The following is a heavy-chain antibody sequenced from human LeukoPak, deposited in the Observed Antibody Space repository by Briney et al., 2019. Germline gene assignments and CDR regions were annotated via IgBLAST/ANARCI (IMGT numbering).Heavy chain of an antibody. CDR3: AMTYYFDSSGYYKLDY. Sequence: GGSLRLSCAASGFTVSSNYMSWVRHTPGKGLEWVSVIYSGGSTYYADSMKGRFTISRDNSKNTLYLQMNSLRAEDTAVYYCAMTYYFDSSGYYKLDYWGQGTLVTVSS. V-gene: IGHV3-53*01. CDR2: IYSGGST. J-gene: IGHJ4*02. D-gene: IGHD3-22*01. CDR1: GFTVSSNY.